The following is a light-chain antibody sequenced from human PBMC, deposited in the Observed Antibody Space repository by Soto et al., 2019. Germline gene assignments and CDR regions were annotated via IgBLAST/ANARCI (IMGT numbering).Light chain of an antibody. CDR3: SSYTGGNPSYV. V-gene: IGLV2-8*01. CDR2: VVT. CDR1: SSDVGGYDY. Sequence: QSALTQPPSASGSPGQSVTISCTGTSSDVGGYDYVSWYQQHPGKAPKLMIYVVTIRPSGVSDRFSGSKSGNTASLTVSELQAEDEADYYCSSYTGGNPSYVFGTGTKVTVL. J-gene: IGLJ1*01.